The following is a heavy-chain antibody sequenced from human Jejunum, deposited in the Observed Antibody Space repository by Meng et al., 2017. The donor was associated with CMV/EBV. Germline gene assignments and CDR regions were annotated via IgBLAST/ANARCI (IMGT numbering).Heavy chain of an antibody. J-gene: IGHJ3*01. CDR3: ATIGGLQAFDF. CDR1: GFDFEDYA. V-gene: IGHV3-43D*04. CDR2: ISWDGGDT. D-gene: IGHD3-16*01. Sequence: ASGFDFEDYAMHWVRQAPGKSLEWVSLISWDGGDTLYADSVRGRFTISRDNSKNSLYLHMSSLRADDTAFYYCATIGGLQAFDFWGQGTMVTVSS.